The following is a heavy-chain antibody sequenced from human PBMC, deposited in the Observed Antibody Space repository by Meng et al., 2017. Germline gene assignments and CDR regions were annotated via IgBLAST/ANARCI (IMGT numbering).Heavy chain of an antibody. CDR2: IYPGDSDT. J-gene: IGHJ4*02. CDR3: ARHQEYYYDSSGYPISPPPDY. D-gene: IGHD3-22*01. Sequence: KVSCKGSGHSFTSYWIGWVRQMPGKGLEWMGIIYPGDSDTRYSPSFQGQVTISADKSISTAYLQWSSLKASDTAMYYCARHQEYYYDSSGYPISPPPDYWGQGTLVTVSS. CDR1: GHSFTSYW. V-gene: IGHV5-51*01.